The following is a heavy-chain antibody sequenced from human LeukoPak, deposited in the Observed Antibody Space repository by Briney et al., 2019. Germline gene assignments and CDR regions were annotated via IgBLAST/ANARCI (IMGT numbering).Heavy chain of an antibody. D-gene: IGHD6-25*01. CDR3: ARGIPAVDY. J-gene: IGHJ4*02. Sequence: PGGSLTLSCAASGFTFSSYAMSWVRQAPGKGLEWVSAISGSGGSTYYADSVKGRFTISRDKAKNSLYLQMNSLRAEDTAIYYCARGIPAVDYWGQGTLVTVSS. CDR2: ISGSGGST. V-gene: IGHV3-23*01. CDR1: GFTFSSYA.